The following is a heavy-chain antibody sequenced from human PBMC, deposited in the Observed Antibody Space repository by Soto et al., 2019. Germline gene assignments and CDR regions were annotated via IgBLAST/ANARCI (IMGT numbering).Heavy chain of an antibody. J-gene: IGHJ3*02. D-gene: IGHD5-18*01. CDR3: ARGHVDTAMVPAFDI. CDR2: ISAYNGNT. V-gene: IGHV1-18*01. Sequence: ASVKVSCKASGYTFTSYCISWVRQAPGQGLEWMGWISAYNGNTNYAQKLQGRVTMTTDTSTSTAYMELRSLRSDDTAVYYCARGHVDTAMVPAFDIWGQGTMVTVSS. CDR1: GYTFTSYC.